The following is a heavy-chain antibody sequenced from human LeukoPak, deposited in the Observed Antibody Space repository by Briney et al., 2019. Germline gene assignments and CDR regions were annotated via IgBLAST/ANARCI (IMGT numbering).Heavy chain of an antibody. CDR3: ATWNSGRNLLFDY. V-gene: IGHV1-69*13. D-gene: IGHD1-26*01. J-gene: IGHJ4*02. CDR2: IIPIFGTA. CDR1: GGTFSSYA. Sequence: ASVKVSCKASGGTFSSYAISWVRQAPGQGLEWMGGIIPIFGTANYAQKFQGRVTITADESTSTAYMELSSLRSEDTAVYYCATWNSGRNLLFDYWGQGTLVTVSS.